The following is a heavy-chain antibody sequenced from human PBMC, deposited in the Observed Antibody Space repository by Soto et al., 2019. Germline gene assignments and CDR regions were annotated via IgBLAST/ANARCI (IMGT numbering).Heavy chain of an antibody. J-gene: IGHJ4*02. V-gene: IGHV3-74*01. CDR2: MNSDGRTT. CDR3: ATAEVDY. CDR1: GFNFGNNG. Sequence: LRLSCAASGFNFGNNGMHWVRQAPGKGLEWVSRMNSDGRTTNYADSVKGRFTVSRDNAKNTLYLQMNSLRAEDTAVYYCATAEVDYWGPGTLVTVSS.